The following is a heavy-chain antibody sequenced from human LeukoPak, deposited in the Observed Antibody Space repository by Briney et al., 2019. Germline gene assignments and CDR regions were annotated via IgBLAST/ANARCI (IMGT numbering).Heavy chain of an antibody. CDR1: GGSLSGHY. CDR3: ARDSGSYY. J-gene: IGHJ4*02. Sequence: SETLSLTCTLSGGSLSGHYWSWIRQPAGQGLEWIGRIYSRGSTDYNPSLKSRVTMSVDTSKNQFSLKVTSVTAADTAGDYCARDSGSYYWGQGTLVTVSS. CDR2: IYSRGST. D-gene: IGHD1-26*01. V-gene: IGHV4-4*07.